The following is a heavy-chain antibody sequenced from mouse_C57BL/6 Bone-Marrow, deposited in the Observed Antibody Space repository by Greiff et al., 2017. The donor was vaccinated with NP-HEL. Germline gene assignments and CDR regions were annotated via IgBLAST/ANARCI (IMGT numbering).Heavy chain of an antibody. J-gene: IGHJ2*01. CDR3: AYYGSSYPYDY. D-gene: IGHD1-1*01. V-gene: IGHV1-64*01. Sequence: QVQLQQPGAELVKPGASVKLSCKASGYTFTSYWMHWVKQRPGQGLEWIGMIHPNSGSTNYNEKFKSKATLTVDKSSRTAYMQLSSLTSEDSAVYYCAYYGSSYPYDYWGQGTTLSVSS. CDR1: GYTFTSYW. CDR2: IHPNSGST.